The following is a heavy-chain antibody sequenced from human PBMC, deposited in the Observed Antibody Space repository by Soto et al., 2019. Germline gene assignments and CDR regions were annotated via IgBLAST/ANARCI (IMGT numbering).Heavy chain of an antibody. Sequence: QVQLVQSGAEVKKPGSSVKVSCKASGGTFSSYTISWVRQAPGQGLEWMGRIIPILGIANYAQKFQGRVTITADETTSTAYMVVSSLRSDEAAVYYCGRGRRVDTAMAPWGYWCQGTMVTVSS. J-gene: IGHJ4*02. CDR3: GRGRRVDTAMAPWGY. D-gene: IGHD5-18*01. V-gene: IGHV1-69*02. CDR2: IIPILGIA. CDR1: GGTFSSYT.